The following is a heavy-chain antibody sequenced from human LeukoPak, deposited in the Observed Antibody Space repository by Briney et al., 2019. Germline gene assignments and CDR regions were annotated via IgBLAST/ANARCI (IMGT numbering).Heavy chain of an antibody. V-gene: IGHV3-33*01. CDR1: GFTFTTYD. Sequence: GGSLRLSCAASGFTFTTYDMHWVRQAPGKGPEWVAVIWYDGSNKYYAESVKGRFTISRDNSKNTLYLQMNSLRAEDTAVYYCARVLGRFYGSGSYRGVDVWGQGTTVTVSS. CDR3: ARVLGRFYGSGSYRGVDV. D-gene: IGHD3-10*01. J-gene: IGHJ6*02. CDR2: IWYDGSNK.